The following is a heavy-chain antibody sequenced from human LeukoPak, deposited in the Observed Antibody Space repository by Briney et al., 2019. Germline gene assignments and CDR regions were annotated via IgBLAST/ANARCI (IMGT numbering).Heavy chain of an antibody. Sequence: ASVKVSCKASGGTFSSYAISWVRQAPGQGLEWMGRIIPILGIANYAQKFQGRVTITADKSTSTAYMELSSLRSEDTAVYYCARDPHDYGDYSPDGYWGQGTLVTVSS. CDR2: IIPILGIA. D-gene: IGHD4-17*01. J-gene: IGHJ4*02. CDR1: GGTFSSYA. CDR3: ARDPHDYGDYSPDGY. V-gene: IGHV1-69*04.